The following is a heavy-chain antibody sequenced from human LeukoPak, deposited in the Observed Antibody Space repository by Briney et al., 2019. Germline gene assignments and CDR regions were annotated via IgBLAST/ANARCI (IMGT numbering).Heavy chain of an antibody. CDR3: AKGLEHYYDSSGIRHPTLAGDVAFDI. V-gene: IGHV3-23*01. J-gene: IGHJ3*02. CDR1: GFTFSSYA. CDR2: ISGSGGST. D-gene: IGHD3-22*01. Sequence: GGSLRLSCAASGFTFSSYAMSWVRQAPGKGLEWVSAISGSGGSTYYADSVKGRFTISRDNSKNTLYLQMNSLRAEDTAVYYCAKGLEHYYDSSGIRHPTLAGDVAFDIWGQGTMVTVSS.